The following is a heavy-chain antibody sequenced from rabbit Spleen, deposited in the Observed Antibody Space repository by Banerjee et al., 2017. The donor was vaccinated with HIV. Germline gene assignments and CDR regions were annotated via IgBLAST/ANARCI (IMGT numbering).Heavy chain of an antibody. V-gene: IGHV1S43*01. CDR3: VTGGSIRRDNL. J-gene: IGHJ4*01. CDR2: IDDSGGSP. D-gene: IGHD4-2*01. CDR1: GFSFSGSYW. Sequence: QSLEESGGGLVQPEGSLTVTCTASGFSFSGSYWICWVRQAPGKGLEWIGCIDDSGGSPWYASWLNGRFTISRSTSLNTVDLKMTSLTAADTATYFCVTGGSIRRDNLWGQGTLVTVS.